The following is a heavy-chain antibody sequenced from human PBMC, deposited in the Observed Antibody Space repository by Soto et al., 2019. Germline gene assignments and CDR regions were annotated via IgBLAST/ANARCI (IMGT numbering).Heavy chain of an antibody. J-gene: IGHJ4*02. CDR2: IIPIFGTA. CDR1: GGTFSSYA. Sequence: QVQLVQSGAEVKKPGSSVKVSCKASGGTFSSYAISWVRQAPGQGLEWMGGIIPIFGTANYAQKFQGRVTITADESTSTAYMELSSLRSEDTAVYYCARGPSGVGGYGGDFDYWGQGTLVTVSS. D-gene: IGHD5-12*01. CDR3: ARGPSGVGGYGGDFDY. V-gene: IGHV1-69*01.